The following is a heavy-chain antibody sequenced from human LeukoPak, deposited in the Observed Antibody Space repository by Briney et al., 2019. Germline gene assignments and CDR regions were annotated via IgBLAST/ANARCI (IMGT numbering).Heavy chain of an antibody. CDR1: GFTFTDYY. CDR2: IGPRSIFT. V-gene: IGHV1-2*02. Sequence: GASMKVSCKSSGFTFTDYYIHWVRQAPGQGLEWMGYIGPRSIFTSSPQEFQGRVTMTRDTSMSTAYMQLTRLTSDDTAVYYCVRHFPYCGGACPYYYMDVWGKGTTVTVSS. D-gene: IGHD2-21*02. J-gene: IGHJ6*03. CDR3: VRHFPYCGGACPYYYMDV.